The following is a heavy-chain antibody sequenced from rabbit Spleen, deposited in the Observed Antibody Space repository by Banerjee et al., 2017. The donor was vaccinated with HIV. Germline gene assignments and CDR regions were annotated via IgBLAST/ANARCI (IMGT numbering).Heavy chain of an antibody. CDR1: GFSFNSGYD. CDR2: IYAGSSGST. Sequence: QSLEESGGGLVKPGASLTLTCKASGFSFNSGYDMCWVRQAPGKGLEWIACIYAGSSGSTYYATWATGRFTISKTSSTTVTLQMTSLTAADTATYFCARDTGSSFSSYGMDLWGQGTLVTVS. CDR3: ARDTGSSFSSYGMDL. D-gene: IGHD8-1*01. J-gene: IGHJ6*01. V-gene: IGHV1S40*01.